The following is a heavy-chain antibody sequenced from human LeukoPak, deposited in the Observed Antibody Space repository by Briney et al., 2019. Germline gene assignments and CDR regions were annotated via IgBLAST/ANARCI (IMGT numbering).Heavy chain of an antibody. CDR2: IYYSEST. CDR3: ARGAGGYYDSSGYYSYFDY. D-gene: IGHD3-22*01. J-gene: IGHJ4*02. V-gene: IGHV4-31*03. CDR1: GGSISSDGYY. Sequence: PSETLSLTCTVSGGSISSDGYYWSWIPQHPGKGLEWIRYIYYSESTYYNPSLKSRVTISVDTSKNQFSLKLSSVTAADTAVYYCARGAGGYYDSSGYYSYFDYWGQGTLVTVSS.